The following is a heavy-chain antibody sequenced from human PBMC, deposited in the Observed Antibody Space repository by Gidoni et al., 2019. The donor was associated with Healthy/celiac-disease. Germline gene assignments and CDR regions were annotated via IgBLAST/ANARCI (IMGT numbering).Heavy chain of an antibody. CDR2: ISSSGSTI. Sequence: QVQLVESGGGLVKPGGSLRLSCAASGFTFSDSYLSWIRQAPGKGLEWVSYISSSGSTIYYADSVKGRFTISRDNAKNSLYLQMNSLRAEDTAVYYCARDYGDFWSGYYGYYYYGMDVWGQGTTVTVSS. CDR1: GFTFSDSY. D-gene: IGHD3-3*01. J-gene: IGHJ6*02. V-gene: IGHV3-11*01. CDR3: ARDYGDFWSGYYGYYYYGMDV.